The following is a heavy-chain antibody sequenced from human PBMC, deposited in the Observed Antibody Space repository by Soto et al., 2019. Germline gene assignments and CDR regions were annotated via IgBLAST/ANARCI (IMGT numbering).Heavy chain of an antibody. Sequence: SVKVSCKASGGTFSSYAISWVRQAPGQGLEWMGGIIPIFGTANYAQKFQGRVTITADESTSTAYMELSSLRSEDTAVYYCANYYGSGSYSWVSRNWFDPWGQGTLVTVSS. CDR3: ANYYGSGSYSWVSRNWFDP. V-gene: IGHV1-69*13. J-gene: IGHJ5*02. CDR2: IIPIFGTA. D-gene: IGHD3-10*01. CDR1: GGTFSSYA.